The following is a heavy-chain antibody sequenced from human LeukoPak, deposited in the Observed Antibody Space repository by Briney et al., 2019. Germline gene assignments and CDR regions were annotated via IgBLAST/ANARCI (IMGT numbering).Heavy chain of an antibody. CDR1: GGSISSGGYY. D-gene: IGHD4-4*01. Sequence: SETLSLTCTVSGGSISSGGYYWSWIRQHPGKGLEWIGYIYYSGSTYYNPSPKSRVTISVDTSKNQFSLKLSSVTASDTAVYYCARGVSSNSDWGQGTLVTVSS. CDR2: IYYSGST. CDR3: ARGVSSNSD. V-gene: IGHV4-31*03. J-gene: IGHJ4*02.